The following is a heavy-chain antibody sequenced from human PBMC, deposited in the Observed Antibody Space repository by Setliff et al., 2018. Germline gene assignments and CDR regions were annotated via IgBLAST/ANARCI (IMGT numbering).Heavy chain of an antibody. J-gene: IGHJ6*03. D-gene: IGHD3-3*01. CDR3: ARMTGFSYMDV. V-gene: IGHV4-34*01. Sequence: SETLSLTCAAYGGTFSDYYWTWIRQPPGKGLEWVGEINHRGSTNYNPSLKSRVTISVDTSKNQFSLNLSSVTAADTAVYYCARMTGFSYMDVWGKGTPVTVSS. CDR1: GGTFSDYY. CDR2: INHRGST.